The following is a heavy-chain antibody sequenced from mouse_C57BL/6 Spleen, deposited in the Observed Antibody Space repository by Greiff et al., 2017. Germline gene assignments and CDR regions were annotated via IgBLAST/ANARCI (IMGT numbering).Heavy chain of an antibody. CDR2: ISSGSSTI. CDR3: ARDTTGVDWYFDV. V-gene: IGHV5-17*01. D-gene: IGHD1-1*01. CDR1: GFTFSDYG. Sequence: EVMLVESGGGLVKPGGSLKLSCAASGFTFSDYGMHWVRQAPEKGLEWVAYISSGSSTIYYADTVKGRFTISRDNAKNTLFLQMTSLRSEDTAMYYCARDTTGVDWYFDVWGTGTTVTVSS. J-gene: IGHJ1*03.